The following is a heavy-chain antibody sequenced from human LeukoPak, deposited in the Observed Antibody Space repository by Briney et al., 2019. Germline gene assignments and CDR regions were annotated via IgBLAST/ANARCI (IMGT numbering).Heavy chain of an antibody. CDR2: IRGSGGST. CDR1: GFTFSSYA. V-gene: IGHV3-23*01. J-gene: IGHJ4*02. Sequence: GGSLRLSCAASGFTFSSYAMSWVRQAPGKGLEWVSAIRGSGGSTYYADSVKGRFTISRDNSKNTLYLQMNSLRAEDTAVYYCAKVDSSGWYEGGYFDYWGQGTLVTVSS. CDR3: AKVDSSGWYEGGYFDY. D-gene: IGHD6-19*01.